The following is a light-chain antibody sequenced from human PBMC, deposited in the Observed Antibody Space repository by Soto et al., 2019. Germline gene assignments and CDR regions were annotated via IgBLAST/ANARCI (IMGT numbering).Light chain of an antibody. Sequence: ELVLPQSPGTLSLSPGERATLSCSASQSVSSSYLDWYQQKPGQAPRLLIYGASSRATGIPDRFSGSGSGTDFTLTISRLEPEDFAVYYCQQYGSSPTLGQGTKVEIK. CDR1: QSVSSSY. V-gene: IGKV3-20*01. CDR2: GAS. J-gene: IGKJ1*01. CDR3: QQYGSSPT.